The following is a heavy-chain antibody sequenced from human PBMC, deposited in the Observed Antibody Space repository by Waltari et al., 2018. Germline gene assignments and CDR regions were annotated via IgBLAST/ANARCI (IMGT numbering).Heavy chain of an antibody. CDR2: VDPEDGET. Sequence: QVQLVQSGAEVKKPGASVKVSCKVSGYTLTELSMHWVRQAPGKGLEWMGGVDPEDGETTYAQKFQVRVTMTEDTSTDTAYMGLISLRSEDTAVYYCAHIAVAGTGQYYYYMDVWGKGTTVTVSS. CDR3: AHIAVAGTGQYYYYMDV. D-gene: IGHD6-19*01. V-gene: IGHV1-24*01. CDR1: GYTLTELS. J-gene: IGHJ6*03.